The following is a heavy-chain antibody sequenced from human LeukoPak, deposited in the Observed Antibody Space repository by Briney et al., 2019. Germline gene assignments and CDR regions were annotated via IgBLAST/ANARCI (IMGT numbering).Heavy chain of an antibody. CDR3: ARGEGYSSSPYY. V-gene: IGHV3-30-3*01. Sequence: GGSLRLSCAASGFTFSNYAVHWVRQAPGKGLEWVALVSDDGSNKYYTNSVKGRFTISRDNSKNTLYLQMNSLRAEDTAVYYCARGEGYSSSPYYWGQGTLVTVSS. CDR2: VSDDGSNK. CDR1: GFTFSNYA. D-gene: IGHD6-19*01. J-gene: IGHJ4*02.